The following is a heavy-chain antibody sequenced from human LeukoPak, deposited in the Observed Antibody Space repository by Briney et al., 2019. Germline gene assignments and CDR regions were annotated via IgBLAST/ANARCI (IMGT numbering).Heavy chain of an antibody. J-gene: IGHJ4*02. CDR2: IIPILGIA. V-gene: IGHV1-69*04. D-gene: IGHD3-22*01. CDR3: ARGGDYDSSAAYYFDY. CDR1: GGTFSSYA. Sequence: SVKVSCKASGGTFSSYAISWVRQAPGQGLEWMGRIIPILGIANYAQKFQGRVTITADKSTSTAYMELSSLRSEDTAVYYCARGGDYDSSAAYYFDYWGQGTLVTVSS.